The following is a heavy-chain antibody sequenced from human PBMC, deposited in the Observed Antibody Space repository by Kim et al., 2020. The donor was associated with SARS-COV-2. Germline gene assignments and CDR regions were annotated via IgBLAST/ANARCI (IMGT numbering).Heavy chain of an antibody. CDR2: INAGNGNT. J-gene: IGHJ6*02. D-gene: IGHD2-2*01. V-gene: IGHV1-3*01. Sequence: ASVKVSCKASGYTFTSYAMHWVRQAPGQRLEWMGWINAGNGNTKYSQKFQGRVTITRDTSASTAYMELSSLRSEDTAVYYCARSDKRGVVVPVLYGMDVWGQGTTVTVSS. CDR1: GYTFTSYA. CDR3: ARSDKRGVVVPVLYGMDV.